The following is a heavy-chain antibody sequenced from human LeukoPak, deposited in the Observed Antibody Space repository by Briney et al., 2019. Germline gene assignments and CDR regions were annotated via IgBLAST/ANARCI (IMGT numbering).Heavy chain of an antibody. Sequence: SETLSLTCTVSGGPITSSAYYSVWVRQSPGRGLEWLGSIYNNGDTYYNPSFESRVTIAIETSTNQFSLKMTSVTAADAAAYYCTSRGFRLPLDAFDVWGQGTRVAVS. CDR2: IYNNGDT. CDR1: GGPITSSAYY. J-gene: IGHJ3*01. V-gene: IGHV4-39*01. CDR3: TSRGFRLPLDAFDV. D-gene: IGHD5-24*01.